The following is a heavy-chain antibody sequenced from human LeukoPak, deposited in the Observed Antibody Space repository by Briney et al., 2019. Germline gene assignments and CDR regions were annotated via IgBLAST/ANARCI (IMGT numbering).Heavy chain of an antibody. D-gene: IGHD3-22*01. V-gene: IGHV1-24*01. J-gene: IGHJ3*02. CDR3: ATHFDSSGPDAFDI. Sequence: VASVKVSCKVSGHTLTEIFMHWVRQAPGKGFEWMGGVDPEDYETINAQKFQGRVTMTEDTSTDTAYMELSSLRSEDTAVYYCATHFDSSGPDAFDIWGQGTMVTVSS. CDR2: VDPEDYET. CDR1: GHTLTEIF.